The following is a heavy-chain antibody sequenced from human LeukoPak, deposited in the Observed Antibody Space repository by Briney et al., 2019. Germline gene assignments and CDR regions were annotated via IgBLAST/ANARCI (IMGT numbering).Heavy chain of an antibody. J-gene: IGHJ4*02. Sequence: GGSLRLSCAASGFTFDDYAMHWVRQAPGKGLEWVSLISWDGGSTYYADSVKGRFTISRDNSKNSLYLQMNSLRAEDTALYYCAKEGGSYYDYWGQGTLVTVSS. CDR2: ISWDGGST. CDR3: AKEGGSYYDY. V-gene: IGHV3-43D*03. CDR1: GFTFDDYA. D-gene: IGHD1-26*01.